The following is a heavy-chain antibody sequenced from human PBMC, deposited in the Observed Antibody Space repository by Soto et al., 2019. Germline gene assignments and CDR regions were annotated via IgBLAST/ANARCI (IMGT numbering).Heavy chain of an antibody. CDR1: GFTFTSSA. CDR2: IVVGSGNT. D-gene: IGHD5-18*01. J-gene: IGHJ4*02. Sequence: ASVKVSCKASGFTFTSSAMQWVRQARGQRLEWIGWIVVGSGNTNYAQKFQERVTITRDMSTSTAYMELSSLRSEDTAVYYCAAAVTAMGGSEVDYWGQGTLVTVSS. CDR3: AAAVTAMGGSEVDY. V-gene: IGHV1-58*02.